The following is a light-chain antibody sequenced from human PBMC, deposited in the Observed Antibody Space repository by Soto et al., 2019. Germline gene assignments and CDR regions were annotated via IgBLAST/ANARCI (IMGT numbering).Light chain of an antibody. V-gene: IGKV1-39*01. Sequence: IQMTQPPSSLSASVGDRVTITCRASQSISSYLNWYQQKPGKAPKLLIYAASSLQSGVPSRFSGSGSGTDFTLTISSLQPEDFATYYCQQSYSTPWTFGQGTKVDIK. CDR3: QQSYSTPWT. CDR1: QSISSY. J-gene: IGKJ1*01. CDR2: AAS.